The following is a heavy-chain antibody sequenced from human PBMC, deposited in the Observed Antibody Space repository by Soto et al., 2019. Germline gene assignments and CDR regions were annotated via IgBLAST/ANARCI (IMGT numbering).Heavy chain of an antibody. CDR3: ARHDIEVVPAVFDS. Sequence: PSETLSLTCTVSGGSIRNYYWSWIRQPPGKGLEWIGYSYYSGTTNYNPSLKSRVTVSVDTSKNQFSLKLSSVTATDTAVYYCARHDIEVVPAVFDSWGQGTLVTVSS. D-gene: IGHD2-2*01. V-gene: IGHV4-59*08. CDR1: GGSIRNYY. J-gene: IGHJ4*02. CDR2: SYYSGTT.